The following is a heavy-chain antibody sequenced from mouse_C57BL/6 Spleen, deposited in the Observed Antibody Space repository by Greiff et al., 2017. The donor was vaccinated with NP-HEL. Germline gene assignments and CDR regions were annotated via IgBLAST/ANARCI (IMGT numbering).Heavy chain of an antibody. CDR2: INPSSGYT. CDR1: GYTFTSYT. Sequence: VQGVESGAELARPGASVKMSCKASGYTFTSYTMHWVKQRPGQGLEWIGYINPSSGYTKYNQKFKDKATLTADKSSSTAYMQLSSLTSEDSAVYYCARDDTTVVAPFAYWGQGTLVTVSA. CDR3: ARDDTTVVAPFAY. J-gene: IGHJ3*01. D-gene: IGHD1-1*01. V-gene: IGHV1-4*01.